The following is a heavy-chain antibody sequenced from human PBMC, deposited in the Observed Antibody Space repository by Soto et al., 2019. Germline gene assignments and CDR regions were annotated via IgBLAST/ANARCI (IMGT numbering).Heavy chain of an antibody. CDR1: GGSFSDYH. J-gene: IGHJ4*02. CDR2: INQSGSI. Sequence: QVQLQQWGAGLLKPSETLSLTCAVYGGSFSDYHWSWIRQPPGKGLEWLGEINQSGSINYNPSLKSRVTISGDKSRHQFSLNLSYVTAEDTAVYLCVTFVWATTVIRGSHRDSGGQGTLVTVSS. D-gene: IGHD3-10*01. V-gene: IGHV4-34*01. CDR3: VTFVWATTVIRGSHRDS.